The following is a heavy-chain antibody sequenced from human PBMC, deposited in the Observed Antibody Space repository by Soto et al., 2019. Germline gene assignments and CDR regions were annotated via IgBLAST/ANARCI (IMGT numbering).Heavy chain of an antibody. CDR3: ARNNGGVFSFDS. D-gene: IGHD2-8*02. J-gene: IGHJ4*02. Sequence: SETLSLTCTVSGYSIISGYYWAWIRQPPGKGLEWFGSIYHSGSTYYNPSLKSRVTISVDTSKKQFSLKLTSVTAADTAVYYCARNNGGVFSFDSWGQGTLVTVSS. CDR2: IYHSGST. V-gene: IGHV4-38-2*02. CDR1: GYSIISGYY.